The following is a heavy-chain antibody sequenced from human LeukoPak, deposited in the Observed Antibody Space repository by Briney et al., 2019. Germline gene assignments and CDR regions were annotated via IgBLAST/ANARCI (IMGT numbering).Heavy chain of an antibody. CDR3: ARDGVPAYYYAMDV. D-gene: IGHD3-16*01. CDR2: ISSSGDYI. Sequence: GGSLRLSCAASGFTFSSYSMNWVRQAPGKGLEWVLSISSSGDYIYYADSLKGRFTISRDNAKNSLFLQMNSLRAEDTAVYYCARDGVPAYYYAMDVWGQGTTVTVSS. V-gene: IGHV3-21*01. CDR1: GFTFSSYS. J-gene: IGHJ6*02.